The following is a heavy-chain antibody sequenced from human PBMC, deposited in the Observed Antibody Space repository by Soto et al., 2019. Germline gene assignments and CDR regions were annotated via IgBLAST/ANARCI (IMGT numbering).Heavy chain of an antibody. CDR2: IYYSGST. Sequence: PSETLSLTCTVSGGSISSSSYYWGWIRQPPGKGLEWIGSIYYSGSTYYNPSLKSRVTISVDTSKNQFSLKLSSVTAADAAVYYCARLTYYYDSSGYYPPTFFDYWGQGTLVTVSS. V-gene: IGHV4-39*01. CDR1: GGSISSSSYY. CDR3: ARLTYYYDSSGYYPPTFFDY. D-gene: IGHD3-22*01. J-gene: IGHJ4*02.